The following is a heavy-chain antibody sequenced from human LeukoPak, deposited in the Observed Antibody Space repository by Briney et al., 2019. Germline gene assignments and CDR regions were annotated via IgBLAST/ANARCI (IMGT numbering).Heavy chain of an antibody. D-gene: IGHD7-27*01. CDR3: ARDLEVSSVNLGLDP. Sequence: GASVKVSCKASGYTFTGHYMHWVRQAPGQGLEWMGWINPNSGGTDYAQNFQGRVTLTRDTSLSTAYMELSRLGSDDTAVYFCARDLEVSSVNLGLDPWGQGALVTVSS. J-gene: IGHJ5*02. V-gene: IGHV1-2*02. CDR2: INPNSGGT. CDR1: GYTFTGHY.